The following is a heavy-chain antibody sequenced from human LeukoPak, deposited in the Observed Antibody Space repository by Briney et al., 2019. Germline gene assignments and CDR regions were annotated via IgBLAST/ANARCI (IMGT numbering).Heavy chain of an antibody. CDR2: INYSGRT. CDR3: ARDVFDFWSGYPDY. D-gene: IGHD3-3*01. V-gene: IGHV4-34*01. Sequence: SETLSLTCAVYGGSFSGYYWSWIRQPPGKGLEWIGEINYSGRTNYNTSLKSGVTISVERPKNQFSLKLRSGNAADTAVYYCARDVFDFWSGYPDYGGQGTLLTVSS. CDR1: GGSFSGYY. J-gene: IGHJ4*02.